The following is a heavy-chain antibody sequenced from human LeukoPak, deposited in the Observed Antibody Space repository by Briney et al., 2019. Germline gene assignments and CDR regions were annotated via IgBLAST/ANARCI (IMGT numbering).Heavy chain of an antibody. J-gene: IGHJ2*01. CDR3: ARDKVACSSTSCHYWYFDL. D-gene: IGHD2-2*01. V-gene: IGHV3-53*01. CDR1: GFTVSSNY. Sequence: GGSLRLSCAASGFTVSSNYMSWVRQVPGKGLEWVSVIYSGGSTYYADSVKGRFTISRDNSKNTLYLQMNSLRAEDTAVYYCARDKVACSSTSCHYWYFDLWGRGTLVTVSS. CDR2: IYSGGST.